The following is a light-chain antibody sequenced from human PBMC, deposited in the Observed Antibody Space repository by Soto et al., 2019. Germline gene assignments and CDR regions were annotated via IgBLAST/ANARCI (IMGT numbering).Light chain of an antibody. V-gene: IGKV1-39*01. CDR1: QDIGAY. CDR2: AAS. J-gene: IGKJ1*01. Sequence: DIQMTQSPSSLSASIGDRVTISCRASQDIGAYVNWYQHKQGKAPRVLMYAASNLKSGVPPRFSGSGVGRDFPLTISDLQPEDFATYYCQHSYSTRTFGQGTKVERK. CDR3: QHSYSTRT.